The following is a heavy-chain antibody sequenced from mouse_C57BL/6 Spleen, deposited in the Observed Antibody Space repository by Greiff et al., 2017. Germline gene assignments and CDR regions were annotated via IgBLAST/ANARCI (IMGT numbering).Heavy chain of an antibody. D-gene: IGHD1-1*01. J-gene: IGHJ2*01. V-gene: IGHV5-9*01. CDR3: AGRGVYYGSSYDFDY. Sequence: EVQLVESGGGLVKPGGSLKLSCAASGFTFSSYTMSWVRQTPEKRLEWVATISGGGGNTYYPDSVKGRFTISRDNAKNTLYLQMSSLRSEDTALYYCAGRGVYYGSSYDFDYWGQGTTLTVSS. CDR2: ISGGGGNT. CDR1: GFTFSSYT.